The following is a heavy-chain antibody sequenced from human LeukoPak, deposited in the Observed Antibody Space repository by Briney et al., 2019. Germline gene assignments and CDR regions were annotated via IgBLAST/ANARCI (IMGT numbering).Heavy chain of an antibody. V-gene: IGHV1-46*01. CDR1: GYTFTSHY. CDR2: INPNSGST. Sequence: ASVKVSCKASGYTFTSHYINWVRQAPGQGLEWMGIINPNSGSTDYAQKFRGRVILTRDTSTSTFYMEPSSLRSEDTAVYYCARSEYYGSGSFDYWGQGTLVTVSS. J-gene: IGHJ4*02. CDR3: ARSEYYGSGSFDY. D-gene: IGHD3-10*01.